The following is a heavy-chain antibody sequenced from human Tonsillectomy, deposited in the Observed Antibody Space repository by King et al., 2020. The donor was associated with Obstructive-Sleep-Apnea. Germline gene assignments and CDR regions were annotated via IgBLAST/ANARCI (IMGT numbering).Heavy chain of an antibody. D-gene: IGHD3-16*01. V-gene: IGHV3-66*01. CDR3: ARDWVLRFGELNDAFDL. J-gene: IGHJ3*01. CDR1: GFDGGSHY. Sequence: VQLVESGGAFVQPGGSLRLSCAAAGFDGGSHYINGVRQASVKGLEGAPVSVHDGSTSYADSVKGRFTISSDNSKNTLFLQMNSLRAEDTAVYFCARDWVLRFGELNDAFDLWGQGTIVTVSS. CDR2: SVHDGST.